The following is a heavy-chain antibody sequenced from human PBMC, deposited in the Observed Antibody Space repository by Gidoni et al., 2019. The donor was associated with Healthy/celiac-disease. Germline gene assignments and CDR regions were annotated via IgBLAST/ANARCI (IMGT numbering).Heavy chain of an antibody. CDR2: ISGSGGST. J-gene: IGHJ3*02. D-gene: IGHD3-22*01. CDR1: GFTFSSSA. Sequence: EVQLVESGGGLVQPGGSLRLSCAASGFTFSSSAMSWVRQAPGKGLEWVSAISGSGGSTYYADSVKGRFTISRDNSKNTLYLQMNSLRAEDTAVYYCAKDPFYYYDSSGYSNDAFDIWGQGTMVTVSS. CDR3: AKDPFYYYDSSGYSNDAFDI. V-gene: IGHV3-23*04.